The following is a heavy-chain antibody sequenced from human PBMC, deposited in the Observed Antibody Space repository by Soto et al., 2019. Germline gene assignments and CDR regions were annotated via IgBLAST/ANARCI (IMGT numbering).Heavy chain of an antibody. V-gene: IGHV3-48*03. Sequence: EVQLVESGGGLVQPGRSLRLSCAASGFTFTSYEFNWVRQAPGKGLEWISYIDTSGSNIYYAGSVRGRFTVSRDNAKNALYLQMNSLRAEDTAIYYCAREEINCGGDCFAFWGQGALVTVSS. CDR3: AREEINCGGDCFAF. J-gene: IGHJ4*02. CDR1: GFTFTSYE. CDR2: IDTSGSNI. D-gene: IGHD2-21*01.